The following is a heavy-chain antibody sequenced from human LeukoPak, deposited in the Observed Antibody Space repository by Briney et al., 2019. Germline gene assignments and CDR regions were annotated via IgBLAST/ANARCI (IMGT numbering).Heavy chain of an antibody. D-gene: IGHD1-26*01. Sequence: GGSLRLSCAASGFTFSGYWMSWVRQAPGKGLEWVANIKQDGSEKYYADSVKGRFTISRDNAKNSLYLQMNSLRAEDTAVYYCARVRRIVGATVWFDPWGQGTLVTVSS. CDR3: ARVRRIVGATVWFDP. CDR1: GFTFSGYW. J-gene: IGHJ5*02. V-gene: IGHV3-7*04. CDR2: IKQDGSEK.